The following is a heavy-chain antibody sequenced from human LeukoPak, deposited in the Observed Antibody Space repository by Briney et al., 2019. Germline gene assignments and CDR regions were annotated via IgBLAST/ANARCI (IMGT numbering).Heavy chain of an antibody. Sequence: PGGSLRLSCAASGFTFSSYGMHWVRQAPGKGLEWVAFIRYDGSNKYYADSVKGRFTISRDNSKNTLYLQMNSLRSEDTAVYYCARAGPFGELYYYYMDVWGKGTTVTISS. D-gene: IGHD3-10*01. J-gene: IGHJ6*03. CDR1: GFTFSSYG. CDR3: ARAGPFGELYYYYMDV. CDR2: IRYDGSNK. V-gene: IGHV3-30*02.